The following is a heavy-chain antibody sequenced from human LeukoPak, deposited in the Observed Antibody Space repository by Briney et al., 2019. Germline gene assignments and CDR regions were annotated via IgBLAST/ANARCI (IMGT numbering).Heavy chain of an antibody. J-gene: IGHJ4*02. CDR2: IKQDGSEK. CDR1: GVTFSRYW. V-gene: IGHV3-7*03. Sequence: GGSLRLSCAASGVTFSRYWRTWVRQAPGKGLEWVAIIKQDGSEKYYVDSVKGRFTISRDNAKNSLYLQMNSLRAEHTAVYYCARDDPPWGIDYWGQGTLVTVSS. D-gene: IGHD7-27*01. CDR3: ARDDPPWGIDY.